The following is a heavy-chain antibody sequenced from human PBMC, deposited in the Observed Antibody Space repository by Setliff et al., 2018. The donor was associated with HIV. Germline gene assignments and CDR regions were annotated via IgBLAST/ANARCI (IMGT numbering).Heavy chain of an antibody. V-gene: IGHV1-2*04. Sequence: ASVKVSCKASGYTFTGYYMHWVRQAPGQGLEWMGRINPDTGDTNYAQKFQGWVTMTRDTSISTAYMELSRLRSDDTALYYCARGGGSSAPDAFDIWGQGTMVTVSS. CDR1: GYTFTGYY. CDR3: ARGGGSSAPDAFDI. D-gene: IGHD1-26*01. J-gene: IGHJ3*02. CDR2: INPDTGDT.